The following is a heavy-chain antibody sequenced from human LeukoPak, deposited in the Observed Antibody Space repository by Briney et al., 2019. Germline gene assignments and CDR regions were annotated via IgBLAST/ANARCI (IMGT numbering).Heavy chain of an antibody. CDR3: ARYSGRSSNAFDI. J-gene: IGHJ3*02. CDR2: IYYSGST. Sequence: PSETLSLTCTVSGGSISSYYWSWIRQPPGKGLEWIGYIYYSGSTNYNPSLKSRVTISVDTSKNQFSLKLSSVTAADTAVYYCARYSGRSSNAFDIWGQGTMVTVSS. D-gene: IGHD1-26*01. V-gene: IGHV4-59*01. CDR1: GGSISSYY.